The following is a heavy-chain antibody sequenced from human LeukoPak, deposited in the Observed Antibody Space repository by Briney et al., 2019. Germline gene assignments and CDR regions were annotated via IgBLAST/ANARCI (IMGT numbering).Heavy chain of an antibody. CDR1: GYTLTELS. V-gene: IGHV1-24*01. CDR2: FDPEDGGT. D-gene: IGHD6-13*01. CDR3: ATEGYSSSWPFDY. Sequence: ASVKVSCKVSGYTLTELSMHWVRQAPGKGLEGVGGFDPEDGGTIYAQKFQGRVTMTEDTSTDTAYMELSSLRSEDTAVYYCATEGYSSSWPFDYWGQGTLVTVSS. J-gene: IGHJ4*02.